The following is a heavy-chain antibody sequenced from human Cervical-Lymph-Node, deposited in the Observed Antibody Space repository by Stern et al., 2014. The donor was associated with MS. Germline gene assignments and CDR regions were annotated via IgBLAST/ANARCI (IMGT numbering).Heavy chain of an antibody. D-gene: IGHD4-11*01. CDR1: GVSITSSRYY. Sequence: VQLVESGPGLVKPSETLSLTCAVSGVSITSSRYYWGWIRQPPGKGLEWIGDIYYTGNTYYNPALKSRLTLSVDTSKNPFYLKLKSVTAADTAVYYCARRLTVAVFDYWGQGTMVGVSS. CDR2: IYYTGNT. V-gene: IGHV4-39*01. CDR3: ARRLTVAVFDY. J-gene: IGHJ4*02.